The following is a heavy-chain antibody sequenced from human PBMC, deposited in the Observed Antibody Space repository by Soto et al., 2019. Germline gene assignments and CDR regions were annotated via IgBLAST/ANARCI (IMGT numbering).Heavy chain of an antibody. CDR2: IYYSGST. D-gene: IGHD1-26*01. V-gene: IGHV4-59*01. Sequence: QVQLQESGPGLVKPSETLSLTYTVSGGSISSYYWSWIRQPPGKGLEWIGYIYYSGSTNYNPSLKSRVTISVDTSKNQYSLKLSSVTAADTAVYYCVRSGGSYSDAFDIWGQGTMVTVSS. CDR3: VRSGGSYSDAFDI. J-gene: IGHJ3*02. CDR1: GGSISSYY.